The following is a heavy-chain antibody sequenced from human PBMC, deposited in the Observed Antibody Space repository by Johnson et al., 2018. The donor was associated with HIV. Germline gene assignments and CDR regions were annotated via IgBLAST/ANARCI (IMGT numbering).Heavy chain of an antibody. CDR2: IRYDGSKK. V-gene: IGHV3-30*02. CDR1: GFTFSSYW. D-gene: IGHD6-13*01. Sequence: QVQLVESGGGLVQPGGSLRLSCAASGFTFSSYWMSWVRQAPGKGLEWVAFIRYDGSKKYYIDSVKGRFTVSRDNSKNTLYLQMSSLKVEDTAMYYCARDGESQQLPLGDAFDVWGQGTMVIVSS. CDR3: ARDGESQQLPLGDAFDV. J-gene: IGHJ3*01.